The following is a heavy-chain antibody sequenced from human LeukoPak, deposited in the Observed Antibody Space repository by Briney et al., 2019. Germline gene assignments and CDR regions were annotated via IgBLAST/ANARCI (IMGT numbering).Heavy chain of an antibody. CDR1: GFTFSSYG. V-gene: IGHV3-30*03. Sequence: PGGSLRLSCAASGFTFSSYGMNWARQAPGKGLEWVAVISYDGSNKYYAGSVKGRFTISRDNSKNTLFVQMSSLRAEDTAVYYCARGEYYSDTSSYFDYWGQGTLVTVSS. D-gene: IGHD3-22*01. J-gene: IGHJ4*02. CDR2: ISYDGSNK. CDR3: ARGEYYSDTSSYFDY.